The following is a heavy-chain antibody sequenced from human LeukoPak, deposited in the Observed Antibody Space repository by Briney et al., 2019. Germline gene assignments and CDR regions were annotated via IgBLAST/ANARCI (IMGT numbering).Heavy chain of an antibody. CDR3: ARDQGAAGDY. V-gene: IGHV3-7*01. CDR2: IDQDGNEN. D-gene: IGHD6-13*01. CDR1: GFTFSSYW. Sequence: GGSLSLSGAASGFTFSSYWMSWVRQAPGKGLEWVANIDQDGNENFYVDSVKGRFTISRDNAKNSVYLQMNSLRAEDTALYYCARDQGAAGDYWGQGTLVTVSS. J-gene: IGHJ4*02.